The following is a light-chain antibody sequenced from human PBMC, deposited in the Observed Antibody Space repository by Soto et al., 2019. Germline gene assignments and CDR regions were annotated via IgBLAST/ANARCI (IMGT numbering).Light chain of an antibody. CDR2: DAS. V-gene: IGKV3-11*01. Sequence: EIVLTQSPATLSLSPGERATLSCRASQSVSRYLAWYQQKPGQAPRLLIYDASNRATGIPARFSGSGSGTDFTLPISSLEPEDFAVYYCQQRSNWPRTFGGGTKVEIK. CDR3: QQRSNWPRT. CDR1: QSVSRY. J-gene: IGKJ4*01.